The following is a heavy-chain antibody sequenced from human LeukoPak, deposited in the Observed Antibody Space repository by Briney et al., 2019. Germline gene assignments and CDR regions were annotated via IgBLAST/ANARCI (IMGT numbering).Heavy chain of an antibody. J-gene: IGHJ4*02. CDR3: ARGPIVVVPAASHYFDC. CDR2: IYYSGTT. D-gene: IGHD2-2*01. V-gene: IGHV4-39*01. CDR1: GGSISSSSYY. Sequence: SETLSLTCTVSGGSISSSSYYWGWIRQPPGRGLEWIGTIYYSGTTYYNPSLRSRVTMSVDTSRDRFSLSLSFVTAADTAVYYCARGPIVVVPAASHYFDCWGQGILVAVSS.